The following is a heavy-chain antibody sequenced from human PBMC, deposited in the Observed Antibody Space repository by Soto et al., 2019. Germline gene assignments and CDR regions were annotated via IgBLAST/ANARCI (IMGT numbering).Heavy chain of an antibody. CDR2: IYYSGTT. CDR1: GGSISSGGYS. Sequence: PSETLSLTCAVSGGSISSGGYSWSWIRQPPGKGLEWIGCIYYSGTTYYNPSLNSRVTVSVDTSKNQFSLKVTSVTAADTAVYYCARLHGYCISSSCHGHYAMDVWGQGTTVTVSS. V-gene: IGHV4-30-2*03. D-gene: IGHD2-2*01. CDR3: ARLHGYCISSSCHGHYAMDV. J-gene: IGHJ6*02.